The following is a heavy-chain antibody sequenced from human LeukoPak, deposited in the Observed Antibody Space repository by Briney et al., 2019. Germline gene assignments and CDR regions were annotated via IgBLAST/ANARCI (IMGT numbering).Heavy chain of an antibody. CDR1: GFSFSSSW. CDR2: IKEDESEI. V-gene: IGHV3-7*01. Sequence: PGGSLRLSCAASGFSFSSSWMTWVRQAPGKGLEWEANIKEDESEIYYVDSVKGRFTASRDNAKNSLYLQMNSLRAEDTAVYYCARILTYSYGLDYWGQGILVTVSS. CDR3: ARILTYSYGLDY. J-gene: IGHJ4*02. D-gene: IGHD5-18*01.